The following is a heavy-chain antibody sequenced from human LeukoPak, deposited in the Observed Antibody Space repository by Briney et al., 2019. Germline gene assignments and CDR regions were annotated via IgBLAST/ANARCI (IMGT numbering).Heavy chain of an antibody. Sequence: GGSLRLSCAASGFTFSSYSMNWVRQAPGKGLEWVSSISSSSSYIYYADSVKGRFTISRDNAKNSLYLQMNSLRAEDTAVYYCARGRAAAAPRGFDYWGQGTLVTVSS. CDR2: ISSSSSYI. D-gene: IGHD6-13*01. CDR3: ARGRAAAAPRGFDY. V-gene: IGHV3-21*01. J-gene: IGHJ4*02. CDR1: GFTFSSYS.